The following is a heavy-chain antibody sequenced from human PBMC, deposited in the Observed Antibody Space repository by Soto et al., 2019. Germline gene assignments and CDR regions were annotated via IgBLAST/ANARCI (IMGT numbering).Heavy chain of an antibody. CDR3: ARLSPIWFGEENWFDP. Sequence: SETLSLTCTVSGGSISSSSYYWGWIRQPPGKGLEWIGSIYYSGSTYYNPSLKGRVTISVDTSKNQFSLKLSSVTAADTAVYYCARLSPIWFGEENWFDPWGQGTLVTVSS. J-gene: IGHJ5*02. V-gene: IGHV4-39*01. CDR2: IYYSGST. D-gene: IGHD3-10*01. CDR1: GGSISSSSYY.